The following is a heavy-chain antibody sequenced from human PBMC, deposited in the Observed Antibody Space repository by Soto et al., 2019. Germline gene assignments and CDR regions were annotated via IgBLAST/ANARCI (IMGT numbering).Heavy chain of an antibody. D-gene: IGHD6-19*01. CDR1: GGSISSGGYS. CDR2: ISHSGST. Sequence: QLQLQESGSGLVKPSQTLSLTCAVSGGSISSGGYSWNWIRQPPGKGLEWIGYISHSGSTYYSPALKSRVTISGDRSRSQFSLKLSSVTAADTAVYYCARGGLLPDYWGQGTLVTVSS. V-gene: IGHV4-30-2*01. CDR3: ARGGLLPDY. J-gene: IGHJ4*02.